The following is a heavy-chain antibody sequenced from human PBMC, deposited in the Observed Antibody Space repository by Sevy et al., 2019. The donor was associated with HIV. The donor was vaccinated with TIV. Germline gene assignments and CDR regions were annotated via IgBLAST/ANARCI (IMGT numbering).Heavy chain of an antibody. CDR1: GYTFTSYY. J-gene: IGHJ5*02. D-gene: IGHD3-10*01. V-gene: IGHV1-46*01. CDR2: INPSGGST. Sequence: ASVKVSCKASGYTFTSYYMHWVRQAPGQGLEWMGIINPSGGSTSYAQKFQGRVTMTRHTSTSTVYMERSSLGSEDTAVYYCAGASLWFGELSYWFDPWGQGTLVTVSS. CDR3: AGASLWFGELSYWFDP.